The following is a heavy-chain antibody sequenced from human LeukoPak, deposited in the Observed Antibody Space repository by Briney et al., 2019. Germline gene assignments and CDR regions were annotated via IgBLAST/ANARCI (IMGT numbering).Heavy chain of an antibody. J-gene: IGHJ6*03. CDR3: AREGPNSSSWYGINYYYYYYMDV. Sequence: GGSLRLSCAASGFTFSSYGMHWVRQAPGKGLEWVAVISYDGSNKYYADSVKGRFTISRDNSKNTLYLQMNSLRAEDTAVYYCAREGPNSSSWYGINYYYYYYMDVWGKGTTVTVSS. CDR1: GFTFSSYG. D-gene: IGHD6-13*01. CDR2: ISYDGSNK. V-gene: IGHV3-30*03.